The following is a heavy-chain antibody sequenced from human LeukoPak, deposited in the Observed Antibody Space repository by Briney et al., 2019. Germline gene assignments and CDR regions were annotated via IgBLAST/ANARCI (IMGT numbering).Heavy chain of an antibody. J-gene: IGHJ4*02. D-gene: IGHD1-26*01. CDR1: GFTVSSNY. CDR3: ARRSWQLDFDY. V-gene: IGHV3-66*01. CDR2: IYSGGST. Sequence: GALRLSCAASGFTVSSNYMSWVRQAPGKGLEWVSVIYSGGSTYYAYSVKGRFTISRDNSKNTLYLQMNSLRAEDTAVYYCARRSWQLDFDYWGQGTLVTVSS.